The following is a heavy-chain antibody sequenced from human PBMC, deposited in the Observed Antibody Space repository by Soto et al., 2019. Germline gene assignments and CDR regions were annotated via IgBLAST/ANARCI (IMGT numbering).Heavy chain of an antibody. J-gene: IGHJ6*02. CDR3: ARDPPRVGNYYYGMDV. V-gene: IGHV1-46*03. Sequence: ASVKVSCKASGYTFTSYAMHWVRQAPGQGLEWMGIINPSGGSTSYAQKFQGRVTMTRDTSTSTVYMELSSLRSEDTAVYYCARDPPRVGNYYYGMDVWGQGTTVTVSS. CDR1: GYTFTSYA. CDR2: INPSGGST. D-gene: IGHD7-27*01.